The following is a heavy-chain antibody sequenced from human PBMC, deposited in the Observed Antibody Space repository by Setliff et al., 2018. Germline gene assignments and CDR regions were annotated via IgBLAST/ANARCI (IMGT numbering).Heavy chain of an antibody. Sequence: PGGSLRLSCAASGFTFTNYWINWVRQAPGKGLEWVANIKQDESEKHYVGSVKGRFTISRDNARNSVYLQMNSLRAEDAAVYYCASSSGWIPWIQHWGPGTLVTVSS. CDR3: ASSSGWIPWIQH. J-gene: IGHJ1*01. D-gene: IGHD3-10*01. V-gene: IGHV3-7*01. CDR1: GFTFTNYW. CDR2: IKQDESEK.